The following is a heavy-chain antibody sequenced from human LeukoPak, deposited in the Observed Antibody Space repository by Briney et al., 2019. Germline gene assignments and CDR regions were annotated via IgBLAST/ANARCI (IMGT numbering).Heavy chain of an antibody. CDR3: ARGRSGTTVTTSWDFDL. V-gene: IGHV4-31*03. D-gene: IGHD4-17*01. Sequence: SQTLSLTCTVSGDSISSGGYYWSWSRQHPGKGLEWIEYIYHSGSTYYNPSLKSRVTTAVDTSKNQFSLKLSSVTAADTAVYYCARGRSGTTVTTSWDFDLWGRGTLVTVSS. J-gene: IGHJ2*01. CDR1: GDSISSGGYY. CDR2: IYHSGST.